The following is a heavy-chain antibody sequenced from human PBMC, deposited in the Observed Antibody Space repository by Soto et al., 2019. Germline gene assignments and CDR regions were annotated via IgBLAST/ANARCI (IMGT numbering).Heavy chain of an antibody. Sequence: QVQLQESGPGLVKPSETLSLTCTVSGGSISSYYWSWIRQPPGKGLEWIGYIYYSGSTNYNPSLKSRVTISVATSKNQFSLKLSSVTAADTAVYYCARGRYYYDSSGYFNYWGQGTLVTVSS. CDR3: ARGRYYYDSSGYFNY. CDR2: IYYSGST. D-gene: IGHD3-22*01. CDR1: GGSISSYY. V-gene: IGHV4-59*01. J-gene: IGHJ4*02.